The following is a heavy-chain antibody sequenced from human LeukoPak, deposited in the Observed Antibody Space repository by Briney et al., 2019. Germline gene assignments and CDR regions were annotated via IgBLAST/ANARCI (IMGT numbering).Heavy chain of an antibody. CDR2: IIPIFGTA. Sequence: SVKVSCKASGGTFSSYAISWVRQAPGQGREWMGGIIPIFGTANYAQKFQGRVTITTDESTSTAYMELSSLRSEDTAVYYCARVKHTYYYDSSGYLDWGQGTLVTVSS. CDR1: GGTFSSYA. J-gene: IGHJ4*02. V-gene: IGHV1-69*05. CDR3: ARVKHTYYYDSSGYLD. D-gene: IGHD3-22*01.